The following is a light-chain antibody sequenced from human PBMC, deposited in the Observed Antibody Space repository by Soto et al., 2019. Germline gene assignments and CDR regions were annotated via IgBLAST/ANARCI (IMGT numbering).Light chain of an antibody. V-gene: IGKV4-1*01. CDR2: WAS. Sequence: DIVMTQSPDSLAVSLGERATINCKSSQSVLCSSNNKNYLAWYQQKPGQPPKLLIYWASTRQFGVPDRFSGSGSGTDFTLIISSLQAEDVGIYYCQQYYSPPVTFGGGTKVEIK. CDR3: QQYYSPPVT. J-gene: IGKJ4*01. CDR1: QSVLCSSNNKNY.